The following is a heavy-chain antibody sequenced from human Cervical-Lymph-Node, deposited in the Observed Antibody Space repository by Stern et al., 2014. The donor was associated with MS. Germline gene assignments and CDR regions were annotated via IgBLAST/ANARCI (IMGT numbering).Heavy chain of an antibody. J-gene: IGHJ5*02. V-gene: IGHV4-39*01. Sequence: QLQLQESGPGLVKPSETLSLTCTVSGGSISSSSYYWGWIRQPPGKGLEWIGSIYYSGSTYYNPSLKSRVNISVDTSQNQFSLKLSSVPAADTAVYYCARHDGDYPNWFDPWGQGTLVTVSS. CDR3: ARHDGDYPNWFDP. CDR1: GGSISSSSYY. D-gene: IGHD4-17*01. CDR2: IYYSGST.